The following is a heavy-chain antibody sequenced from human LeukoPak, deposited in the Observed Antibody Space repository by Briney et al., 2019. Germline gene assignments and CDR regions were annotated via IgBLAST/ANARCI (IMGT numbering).Heavy chain of an antibody. CDR2: ISAYNGNT. CDR3: ARDLRKGSTSGGLCYY. Sequence: ASVKVSCKASGYTFTGYYMHWVRQAPGQGLEWMGWISAYNGNTNYAQKLQGRVTMTTDTSTSTAYMELRSLRSDDTAVYYCARDLRKGSTSGGLCYYWGQGTLVTVSS. D-gene: IGHD2-2*01. V-gene: IGHV1-18*04. J-gene: IGHJ4*02. CDR1: GYTFTGYY.